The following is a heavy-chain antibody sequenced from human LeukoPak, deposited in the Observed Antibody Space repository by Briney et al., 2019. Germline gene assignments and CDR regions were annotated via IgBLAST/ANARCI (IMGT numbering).Heavy chain of an antibody. V-gene: IGHV4-38-2*02. Sequence: SETLSLTCTVSDSSITSTYYWAWFRQPPGKGLEWIATVFRLQTVRTFNNPSLGSRVTMSLDPSHDQFSLNLTSVTAADTALYFCARVLHAPYLIDSWGQGTLVTVSS. CDR1: DSSITSTYY. D-gene: IGHD2-8*01. CDR3: ARVLHAPYLIDS. J-gene: IGHJ4*02. CDR2: VFRLQTVRT.